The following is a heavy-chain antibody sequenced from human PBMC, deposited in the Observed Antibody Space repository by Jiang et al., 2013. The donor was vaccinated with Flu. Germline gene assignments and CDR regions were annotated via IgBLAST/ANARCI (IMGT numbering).Heavy chain of an antibody. CDR2: INPNSGGT. J-gene: IGHJ4*02. Sequence: SGAEVKKPGASVKVSCKASGYTFTGYYMHWVRQAPGQGLEWMGRINPNSGGTNYAQKFQGRVTMTRDTSISTAYMELSRLRSDDTAVYYCARASDYYDSSGYDYWGQGTLVTVSS. CDR3: ARASDYYDSSGYDY. CDR1: GYTFTGYY. V-gene: IGHV1-2*06. D-gene: IGHD3-22*01.